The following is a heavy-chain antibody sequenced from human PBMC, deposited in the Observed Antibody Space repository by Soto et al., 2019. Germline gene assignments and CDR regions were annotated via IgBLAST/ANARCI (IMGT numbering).Heavy chain of an antibody. D-gene: IGHD2-2*01. Sequence: ASETLSLTCTVSGGYISSGGYYWSLIRQHPGKGLEWIGYIYYSGSTYYNPSLKSRVTISVDTSKNQFSLKLSSVTAADTAVYYCARVGIVVVPAAMSSDYYYYGMDVWGQGTTVTVSS. J-gene: IGHJ6*02. V-gene: IGHV4-31*03. CDR2: IYYSGST. CDR1: GGYISSGGYY. CDR3: ARVGIVVVPAAMSSDYYYYGMDV.